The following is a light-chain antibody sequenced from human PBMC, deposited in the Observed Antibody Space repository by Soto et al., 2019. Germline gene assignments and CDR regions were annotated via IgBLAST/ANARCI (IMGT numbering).Light chain of an antibody. CDR2: AAS. Sequence: DIPMTQSPSSLSASVGERVTITCRASQSISSYLNWYQQKPGKAPELLIYAASSLQSGVPSRFSGSGSGRDFTLTISSLQPEDFATYYCQQRGDTPPWTFGQGTKVEIK. CDR3: QQRGDTPPWT. V-gene: IGKV1-39*01. J-gene: IGKJ1*01. CDR1: QSISSY.